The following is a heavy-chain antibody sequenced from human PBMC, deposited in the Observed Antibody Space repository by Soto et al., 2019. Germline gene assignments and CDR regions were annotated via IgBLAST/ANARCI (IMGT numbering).Heavy chain of an antibody. Sequence: QLQLQESGPGLVKPSETLSLTCTVSGGSISSSSYYWGWIRQPPGKVLEWIGSIYYSGSTYYNPSLKSRVTISVDTSKNQFSLKLSSVTAADTAVYYCARGSSDYYYYYGMDVWGQGTTVTVSS. V-gene: IGHV4-39*01. D-gene: IGHD6-6*01. J-gene: IGHJ6*02. CDR1: GGSISSSSYY. CDR3: ARGSSDYYYYYGMDV. CDR2: IYYSGST.